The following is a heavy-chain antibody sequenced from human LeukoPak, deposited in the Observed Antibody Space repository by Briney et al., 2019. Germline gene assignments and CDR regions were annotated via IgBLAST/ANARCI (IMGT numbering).Heavy chain of an antibody. Sequence: ASVKVSCKASGYTFTGYYMHWVRQAPGQGLEWMGWINPNSGNTGYAQKFQGRVTIGRNISRSTAYMELTSLRSEDTAVYYCARDLGVVTPRFDPWGQGTLVIVSS. CDR1: GYTFTGYY. V-gene: IGHV1-8*03. CDR3: ARDLGVVTPRFDP. CDR2: INPNSGNT. J-gene: IGHJ5*02. D-gene: IGHD3-3*01.